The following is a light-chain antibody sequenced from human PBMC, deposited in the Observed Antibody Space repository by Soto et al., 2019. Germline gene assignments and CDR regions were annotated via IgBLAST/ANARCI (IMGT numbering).Light chain of an antibody. CDR2: AAS. CDR1: QSIGSN. Sequence: EIVMTQSPATLSVSPGERATLSCRTSQSIGSNLGWYQQKPGQAPRLLIYAASTRATGIPARFSDSGSGTEFTLTISSLQSEDSAVYYCQQYNNWSLITFGQGTRLEMK. CDR3: QQYNNWSLIT. J-gene: IGKJ5*01. V-gene: IGKV3-15*01.